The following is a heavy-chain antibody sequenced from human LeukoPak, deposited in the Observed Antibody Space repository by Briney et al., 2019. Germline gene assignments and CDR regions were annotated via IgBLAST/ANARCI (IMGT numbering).Heavy chain of an antibody. D-gene: IGHD2-15*01. CDR2: VYFSGST. Sequence: PSETLSLTCTVSGGSIRSATYYWGWIRQPPGKGLEWIGNVYFSGSTSYNPSLRSRVTISVDTSKNQFSLKVNSVTAADTAVYYCARQSGSANVYYYYYYMDVWGKGTTVTVSS. V-gene: IGHV4-39*01. CDR3: ARQSGSANVYYYYYYMDV. CDR1: GGSIRSATYY. J-gene: IGHJ6*03.